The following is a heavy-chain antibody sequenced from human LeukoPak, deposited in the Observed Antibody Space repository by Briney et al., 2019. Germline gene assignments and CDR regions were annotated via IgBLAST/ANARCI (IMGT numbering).Heavy chain of an antibody. D-gene: IGHD3-10*01. V-gene: IGHV4-4*07. CDR2: IYTSGST. J-gene: IGHJ4*02. CDR3: ARDRSDYYGSGSVFDY. CDR1: GGSISSYY. Sequence: SETLSLTCTVSGGSISSYYWSWTRQPAGKGLEWIGRIYTSGSTNYNPSLKSRVTMSVDTSKNQFSLKLSSVTAADTAVYYCARDRSDYYGSGSVFDYWGQGTLVTVSS.